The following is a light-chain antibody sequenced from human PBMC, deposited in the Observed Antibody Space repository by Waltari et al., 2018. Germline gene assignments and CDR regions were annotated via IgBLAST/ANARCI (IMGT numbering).Light chain of an antibody. V-gene: IGLV1-40*01. J-gene: IGLJ3*02. Sequence: QSVLTQPPSMSGAPGQKVTIPCTGGSSNFGAGYDVHWYQQFPGAAPKLPIFGNTNRSSGVPGRFSGSKSGTSASLAIAGLQSEDEAVYDCQSFDSSLSASVFGGGTKLTVL. CDR2: GNT. CDR1: SSNFGAGYD. CDR3: QSFDSSLSASV.